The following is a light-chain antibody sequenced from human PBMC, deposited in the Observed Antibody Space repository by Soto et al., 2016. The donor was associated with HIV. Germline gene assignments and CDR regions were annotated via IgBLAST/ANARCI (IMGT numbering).Light chain of an antibody. V-gene: IGKV1-27*01. CDR3: QKYNGVVT. J-gene: IGKJ4*01. CDR1: QDIYNY. Sequence: DIQLTQSPSSLSGSIGDRVSITCRASQDIYNYLAWYQQKPGKRPTLLIFAAIGLHSGVPSRFRGSGSGTEFTLTITSLQPEDIGTYYCQKYNGVVTFGGGTKVEI. CDR2: AAI.